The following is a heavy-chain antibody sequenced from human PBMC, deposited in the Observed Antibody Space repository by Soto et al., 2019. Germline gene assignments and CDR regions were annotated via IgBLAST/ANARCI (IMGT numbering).Heavy chain of an antibody. Sequence: SQTLSLTCAISGDSVSSNSAAWNWIRQSPSRGLEWLGRTYYRSKWYNDYAVSVKSRITINPDTSKNQFSLQLNSVTPEDTAVYYCARDRDFVLVPSANYYYGMDVWGPGTTVTDPS. V-gene: IGHV6-1*01. J-gene: IGHJ6*02. CDR3: ARDRDFVLVPSANYYYGMDV. CDR1: GDSVSSNSAA. CDR2: TYYRSKWYN. D-gene: IGHD2-2*01.